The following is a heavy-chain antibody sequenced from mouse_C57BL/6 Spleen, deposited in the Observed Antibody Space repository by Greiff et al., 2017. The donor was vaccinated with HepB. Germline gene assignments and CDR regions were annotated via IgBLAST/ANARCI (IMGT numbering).Heavy chain of an antibody. V-gene: IGHV1-66*01. Sequence: VQLQQSGPELVKPGASVKISCKASGYSFTSYYIHWVKQRPGQGLEWIGWIYPGSGNTKYNEKFKGKATLTADTSSSTAYMQLSSLTSEDSAVYYCARGAQATLYYAMDYWGQGTSVTVSS. D-gene: IGHD3-2*02. CDR2: IYPGSGNT. CDR3: ARGAQATLYYAMDY. CDR1: GYSFTSYY. J-gene: IGHJ4*01.